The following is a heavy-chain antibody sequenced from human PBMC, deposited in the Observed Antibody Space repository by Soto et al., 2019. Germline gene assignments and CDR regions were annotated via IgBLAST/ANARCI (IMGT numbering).Heavy chain of an antibody. V-gene: IGHV3-23*01. CDR2: IDGGGETT. CDR1: GFPFSATD. J-gene: IGHJ5*02. CDR3: AKNSGWFNT. D-gene: IGHD3-10*01. Sequence: EFQVMQSGGGFVQPGGSLRLACAASGFPFSATDMSWVRQAPGKGLEWVSTIDGGGETTYYADSVRGRFTISRDNSQNTVYLQMDGLRVDGTAFYYCAKNSGWFNTWGQGDLVIVSS.